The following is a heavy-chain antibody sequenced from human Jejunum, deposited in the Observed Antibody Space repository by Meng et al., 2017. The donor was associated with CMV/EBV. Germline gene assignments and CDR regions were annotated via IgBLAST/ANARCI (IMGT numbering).Heavy chain of an antibody. J-gene: IGHJ6*02. D-gene: IGHD4-11*01. V-gene: IGHV3-7*01. CDR1: GFTFSNYW. Sequence: GFTFSNYWMNWIRQAPGKGLEWVANIKQDGSEKYYVDSVKGRFTISRDNAKNSLYLQMDSLRAEDTAVYYCARIQVYSKGHYGMDVWGQGTTVTVSS. CDR3: ARIQVYSKGHYGMDV. CDR2: IKQDGSEK.